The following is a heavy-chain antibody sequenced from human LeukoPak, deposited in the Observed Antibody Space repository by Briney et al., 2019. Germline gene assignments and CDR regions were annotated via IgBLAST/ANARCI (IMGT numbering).Heavy chain of an antibody. CDR3: ARSEKRTLLWFVHRWFDP. V-gene: IGHV1-2*02. CDR1: GYTFTGYY. Sequence: ASVKVSCKASGYTFTGYYMHWVRQAPGQGLEWMGWINPNSGGTNYAQKFQGRVTMTRNTSISTAYMELSSLRSEDTAVYYCARSEKRTLLWFVHRWFDPWGQGTLVTVSS. J-gene: IGHJ5*02. CDR2: INPNSGGT. D-gene: IGHD3-10*01.